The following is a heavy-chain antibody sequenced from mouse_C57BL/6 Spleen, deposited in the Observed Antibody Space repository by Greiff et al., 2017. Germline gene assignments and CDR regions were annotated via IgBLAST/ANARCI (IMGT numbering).Heavy chain of an antibody. J-gene: IGHJ4*01. CDR1: GFTFSSYA. Sequence: EVKLVESGGGLVKPGGSLKLSCAASGFTFSSYAMSWVRQTPEKRLEWVATISDGGSYTYYPDNVKGRFTISRDNAKNNLSLQMSHLKSEDTAMYYCARDQGRGGAMDYWGQGTSVTVSS. D-gene: IGHD3-2*02. CDR3: ARDQGRGGAMDY. V-gene: IGHV5-4*01. CDR2: ISDGGSYT.